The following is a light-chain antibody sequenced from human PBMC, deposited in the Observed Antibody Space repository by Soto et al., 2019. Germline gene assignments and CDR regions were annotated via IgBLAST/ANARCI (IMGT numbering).Light chain of an antibody. V-gene: IGKV3-20*01. CDR3: QQYGSSGT. J-gene: IGKJ1*01. CDR2: GAS. Sequence: IVMTQSPATLSVSPGERATLSCRASQSISSKLAWYQQKPGQAPRLLIYGASTRATGIPVRFSGSGSGTDFTLTISRLEPEDFAVYYCQQYGSSGTFGQGTKVDIK. CDR1: QSISSK.